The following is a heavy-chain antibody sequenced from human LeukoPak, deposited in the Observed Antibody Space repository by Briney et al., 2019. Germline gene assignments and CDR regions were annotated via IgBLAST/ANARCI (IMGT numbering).Heavy chain of an antibody. Sequence: GGSLRLPSAASGFTFSNYGMHWVRQAPGKGLEWVSVISFDGSAKYYADSVKGRFTMSRDNSKNTLYLQMTSPRAEDTAVYYCAKDRVTAAGYYFDYWGQGTLVTVSS. CDR2: ISFDGSAK. CDR1: GFTFSNYG. V-gene: IGHV3-30*18. J-gene: IGHJ4*02. CDR3: AKDRVTAAGYYFDY. D-gene: IGHD6-13*01.